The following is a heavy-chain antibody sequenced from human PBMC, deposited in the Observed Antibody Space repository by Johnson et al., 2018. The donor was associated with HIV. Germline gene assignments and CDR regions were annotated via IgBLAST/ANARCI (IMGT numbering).Heavy chain of an antibody. V-gene: IGHV3-11*04. Sequence: QVQLVESGGGILRPGGSLRLSCAASGFTVSSNYMSWVRQAPGKGLEWVSYISSSGGTIYNADSVKGRFTISRNNTKNSLYLQMNSLRAEDTAVYFCATVWRNEGRHSFDVWGQGTMVTVSS. D-gene: IGHD1-1*01. CDR1: GFTVSSNY. J-gene: IGHJ3*01. CDR2: ISSSGGTI. CDR3: ATVWRNEGRHSFDV.